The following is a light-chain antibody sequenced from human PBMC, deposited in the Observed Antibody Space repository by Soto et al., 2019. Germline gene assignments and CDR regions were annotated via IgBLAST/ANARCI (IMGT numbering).Light chain of an antibody. CDR2: DDS. Sequence: QSALTQPRSVPGSPGQSVTISCTGTSSDGGCYNYVSWYQQHPGKAPKLMIYDDSKRPSGVPDRFSGSNSGNTASLTISGLQAEDDADYYCCSYAGSYTFGVFGTGTQ. V-gene: IGLV2-11*01. J-gene: IGLJ1*01. CDR3: CSYAGSYTFGV. CDR1: SSDGGCYNY.